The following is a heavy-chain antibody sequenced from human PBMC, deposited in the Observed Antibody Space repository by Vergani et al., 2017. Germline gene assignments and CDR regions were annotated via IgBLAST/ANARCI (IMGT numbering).Heavy chain of an antibody. CDR3: ARVNVDTAMVDFYYFDY. V-gene: IGHV4-39*07. CDR2: IYYSGST. D-gene: IGHD5-18*01. CDR1: GGSISSSSYY. J-gene: IGHJ4*02. Sequence: QLQLQESGPGLVKPSETLSLTCTVSGGSISSSSYYWGWIRQPPGKGLEWIGSIYYSGSTYYNPSLKSRVTISVDTSKNQFSLKLSSVTAADTAVYYCARVNVDTAMVDFYYFDYWGQGTLVTVSS.